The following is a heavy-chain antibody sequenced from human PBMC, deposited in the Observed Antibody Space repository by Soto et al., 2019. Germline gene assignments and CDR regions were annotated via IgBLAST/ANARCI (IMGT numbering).Heavy chain of an antibody. CDR3: AHRRVGKNGMDV. V-gene: IGHV2-5*02. CDR1: GFSLSTSGVG. Sequence: QITLKESGPTLVKPTQTLTLTCTFSGFSLSTSGVGVGWIRQPPGKALEWLALIYWDDDKRYSPSLKSRLTLTKDTSKNQVGLTMTNMDPVDTATYYCAHRRVGKNGMDVWGQGTTVTVSS. D-gene: IGHD1-1*01. J-gene: IGHJ6*02. CDR2: IYWDDDK.